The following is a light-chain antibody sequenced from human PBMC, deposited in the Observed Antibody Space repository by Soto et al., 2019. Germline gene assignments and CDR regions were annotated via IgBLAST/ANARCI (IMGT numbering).Light chain of an antibody. J-gene: IGKJ2*01. CDR2: DAS. Sequence: EIVLTQSPATLSLSPGERATLSCSASQSVSSYLAWYQQKPGQAPRLLIYDASNRATGIPARFSGSGSVKELPLTISSLGAEDFAVYYCQQCRNGQPYTFGQGTKLEIK. V-gene: IGKV3-11*01. CDR3: QQCRNGQPYT. CDR1: QSVSSY.